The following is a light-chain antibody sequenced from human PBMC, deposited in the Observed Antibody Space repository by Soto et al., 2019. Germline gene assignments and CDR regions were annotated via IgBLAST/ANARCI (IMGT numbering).Light chain of an antibody. CDR1: QTVGTY. CDR2: GAS. CDR3: QQYARWPQVT. Sequence: EIVMSQSPATLSVSPGERATLSCRASQTVGTYLAWYQHRPGQAPRLLISGASARATGTPARFSGSGTGTEFTLTINSLQSEDFVVYYCQQYARWPQVTFGQGTKVEI. V-gene: IGKV3-15*01. J-gene: IGKJ1*01.